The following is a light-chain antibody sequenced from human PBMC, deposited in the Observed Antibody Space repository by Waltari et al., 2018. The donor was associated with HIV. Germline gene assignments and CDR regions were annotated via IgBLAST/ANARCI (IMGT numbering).Light chain of an antibody. V-gene: IGKV1-9*01. Sequence: DIQLTQSPSFVSASIGDRVPVTCRASQGISSSLAWYQKKPGKAPKLLIYSASTLQSGVPSRFSGSGSGTEFTLTISGLQAEDFATYFCQQLNNYPRTFGQGTKVEVK. CDR1: QGISSS. CDR2: SAS. J-gene: IGKJ1*01. CDR3: QQLNNYPRT.